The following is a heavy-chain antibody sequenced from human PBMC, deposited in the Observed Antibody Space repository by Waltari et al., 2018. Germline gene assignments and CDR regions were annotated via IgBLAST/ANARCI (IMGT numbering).Heavy chain of an antibody. CDR2: IYSGGST. CDR1: GFTVSSNY. D-gene: IGHD3-22*01. CDR3: ARESYYDSSGYYAHYYYYGMDV. V-gene: IGHV3-53*01. J-gene: IGHJ6*02. Sequence: EVQLVESGGGLIQPGGSLRLSCAASGFTVSSNYMSWVRQAPGKGLEWVSVIYSGGSTDYADSVKGRFTISRDNSKNTLYLQMNSLRAEDTAVYYCARESYYDSSGYYAHYYYYGMDVWGQGTTVTVSS.